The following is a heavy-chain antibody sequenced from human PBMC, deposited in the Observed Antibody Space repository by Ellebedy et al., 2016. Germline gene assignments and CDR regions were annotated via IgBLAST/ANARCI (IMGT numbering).Heavy chain of an antibody. J-gene: IGHJ6*02. CDR2: ISSSGSYI. CDR1: GFTFSTYN. Sequence: GESLKISCAASGFTFSTYNMNWVRQAPGKGLEWVSSISSSGSYIYYADSVKGRFAISRDNAKNSLYLQMNSLRAEDTAVYYCARPSTVTTPYYYGMDVWGQGTPVTVSS. D-gene: IGHD4-17*01. CDR3: ARPSTVTTPYYYGMDV. V-gene: IGHV3-21*01.